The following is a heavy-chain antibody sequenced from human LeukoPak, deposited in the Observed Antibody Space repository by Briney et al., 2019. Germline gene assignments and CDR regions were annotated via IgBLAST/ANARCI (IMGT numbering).Heavy chain of an antibody. J-gene: IGHJ4*02. CDR1: GYTFTSYG. V-gene: IGHV1-18*01. Sequence: ASVKVSCKASGYTFTSYGISLVRQAPGQGLEWMAWISAYNGNTNYAQKLQGRVTMTTDTSTSTAYMELRSLRSDDTAVYYCARRRRDSSGWSSEYYFDYWGQGTLVTVSS. CDR2: ISAYNGNT. D-gene: IGHD6-19*01. CDR3: ARRRRDSSGWSSEYYFDY.